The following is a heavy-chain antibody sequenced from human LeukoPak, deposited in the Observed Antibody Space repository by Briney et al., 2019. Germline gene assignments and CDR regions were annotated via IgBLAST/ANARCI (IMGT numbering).Heavy chain of an antibody. CDR2: ISSSGSTI. Sequence: PGGSLRLSCAASGFTFSNYWMHWVRQAPGKGLEWVSYISSSGSTIYYADSVKGRFTISRDNAKNSLYLQMNSLRAEDTAVYYCARVTRGGYDGYFDYWGQGTLVTVSS. CDR1: GFTFSNYW. V-gene: IGHV3-48*04. D-gene: IGHD5-12*01. CDR3: ARVTRGGYDGYFDY. J-gene: IGHJ4*02.